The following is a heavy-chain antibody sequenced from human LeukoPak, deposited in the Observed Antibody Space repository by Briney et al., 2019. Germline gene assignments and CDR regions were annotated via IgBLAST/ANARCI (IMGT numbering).Heavy chain of an antibody. J-gene: IGHJ3*02. CDR3: ARGAGITIFGVVTREDAFDI. CDR2: MNPNSGNT. D-gene: IGHD3-3*01. V-gene: IGHV1-8*03. Sequence: GASVKVSCKASGYTFTSYDINWVRQATGQGLEWMGWMNPNSGNTGYAQKFQGRVTITRNTSISTAYMELSSLRSEDTAVYYCARGAGITIFGVVTREDAFDIWGQGTMVTVSS. CDR1: GYTFTSYD.